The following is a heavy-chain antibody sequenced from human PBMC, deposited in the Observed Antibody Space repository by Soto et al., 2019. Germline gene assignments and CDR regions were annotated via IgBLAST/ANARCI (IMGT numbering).Heavy chain of an antibody. CDR1: GYSFASYW. V-gene: IGHV5-51*01. CDR2: IYPGDSDT. D-gene: IGHD5-12*01. CDR3: ARRWDSGYDCLDD. Sequence: GESLKISCKGSGYSFASYWIGWVRQMPGKGLEWMGIIYPGDSDTRYSPSFQGQVTISADKSIGTAYLQWSSLKASDTAMYYCARRWDSGYDCLDDWGQGTQVTVSS. J-gene: IGHJ4*01.